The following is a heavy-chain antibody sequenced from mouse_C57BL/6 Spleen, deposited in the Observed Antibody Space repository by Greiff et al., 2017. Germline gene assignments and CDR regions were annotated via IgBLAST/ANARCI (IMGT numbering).Heavy chain of an antibody. CDR2: IWGGGST. J-gene: IGHJ2*01. CDR3: ARNRVTGVFGY. Sequence: VQLQQSGPGLVQPSQSLSITCTVSGFSLTSYGVHWVRQSPGKGLEWLGVIWGGGSTDYNAAFISRLSISKDNTKGQVFFKMNRLQADDTAIYYCARNRVTGVFGYWGQGTTLTVSS. CDR1: GFSLTSYG. V-gene: IGHV2-2*01. D-gene: IGHD2-13*01.